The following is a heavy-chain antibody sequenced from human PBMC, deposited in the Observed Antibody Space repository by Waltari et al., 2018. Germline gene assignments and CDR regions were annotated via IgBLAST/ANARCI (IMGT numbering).Heavy chain of an antibody. V-gene: IGHV3-49*04. CDR3: TRADGMTDLDY. J-gene: IGHJ4*02. CDR1: GFNFGDYA. CDR2: IRSKTYGWAP. Sequence: EVQLAESGGGLVQPGRSLRLSCTASGFNFGDYAMTWVRQVPGKGLEWVGCIRSKTYGWAPEYAASVKGRFTISRDDSKSVAYLQMNSLRTEDTALYYCTRADGMTDLDYWGQGALVTVSS.